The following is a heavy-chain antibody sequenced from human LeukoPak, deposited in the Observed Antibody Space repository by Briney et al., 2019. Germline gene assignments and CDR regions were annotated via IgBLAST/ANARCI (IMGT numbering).Heavy chain of an antibody. CDR3: ARDQEGFDY. J-gene: IGHJ4*02. Sequence: ASVKASCKASGYTFTSYAMNWVRQAPGQGLEWMGMIYPRDGSTSYAQRFQDRVTVTRDTSTSTVHMELSGLRSEDTAVYYCARDQEGFDYWGQGTLVTVSS. CDR1: GYTFTSYA. CDR2: IYPRDGST. V-gene: IGHV1-46*01.